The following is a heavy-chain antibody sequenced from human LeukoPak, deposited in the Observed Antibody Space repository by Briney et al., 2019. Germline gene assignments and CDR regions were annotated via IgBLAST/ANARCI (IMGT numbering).Heavy chain of an antibody. CDR2: ISYDGRNK. D-gene: IGHD6-13*01. CDR3: ANDAARQQLSNFFYGMDV. V-gene: IGHV3-30-3*02. J-gene: IGHJ6*02. Sequence: PGQSLRLSCAASGFTFSNCAMHWVRQAPGKGLEWVAFISYDGRNKYYADSVKGRFTISRDNSKNTLYLQMNSLRAEDTAVYFCANDAARQQLSNFFYGMDVWGQGTTVTVSS. CDR1: GFTFSNCA.